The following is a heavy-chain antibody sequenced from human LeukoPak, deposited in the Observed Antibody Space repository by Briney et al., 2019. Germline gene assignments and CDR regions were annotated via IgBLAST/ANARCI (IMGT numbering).Heavy chain of an antibody. D-gene: IGHD3-3*01. Sequence: RASVKVSCKASGGTFSIYAISWVRQAPGQGLEWMGGIIPIFGTANYAQKFQGRVTITADESTSTAYMELSSLRSEDTAVYYCAGEGITIFGVVNEASHQKDDAFDIWGQGTMVTVSS. J-gene: IGHJ3*02. CDR1: GGTFSIYA. V-gene: IGHV1-69*01. CDR3: AGEGITIFGVVNEASHQKDDAFDI. CDR2: IIPIFGTA.